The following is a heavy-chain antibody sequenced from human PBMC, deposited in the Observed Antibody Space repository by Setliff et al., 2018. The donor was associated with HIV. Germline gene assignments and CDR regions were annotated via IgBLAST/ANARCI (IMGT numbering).Heavy chain of an antibody. V-gene: IGHV4-34*01. CDR3: ARGNYFDSKGTGYYFDC. Sequence: SETLSLTCAVYGGSFSGSFWSWIRQPPGKGLEWIGGINHSGETNYNPSLKSRVTLSVDTSKHQFSLKLSSVTAADTALYYCARGNYFDSKGTGYYFDCWGQGTLVTVSS. J-gene: IGHJ4*02. CDR2: INHSGET. D-gene: IGHD3-22*01. CDR1: GGSFSGSF.